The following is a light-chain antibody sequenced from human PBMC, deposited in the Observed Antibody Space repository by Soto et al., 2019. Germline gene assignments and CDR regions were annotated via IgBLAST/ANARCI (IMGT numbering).Light chain of an antibody. CDR1: SSDVGGYNY. J-gene: IGLJ2*01. Sequence: QSALTQPASVSGSPGQSITISCTGTSSDVGGYNYVSWYQQHPGKAPKLMIYDVSNRPSGVSNRFSGSKSGNTASLTISGLQAEDEADYYCSSYTSTSGVFGGGTKLNVL. CDR3: SSYTSTSGV. V-gene: IGLV2-14*01. CDR2: DVS.